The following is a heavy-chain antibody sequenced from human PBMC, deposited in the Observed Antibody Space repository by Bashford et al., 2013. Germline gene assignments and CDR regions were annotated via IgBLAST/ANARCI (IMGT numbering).Heavy chain of an antibody. Sequence: GGSLRLSCAASGFTFSSYAMSWVRQAPGKGLEWVSGIIGSGGSTYYADSVKGRFTISRDNSKNTLYLQMKILRAADTAVYYCAKGINTFDYWGQGTLVTVSS. CDR2: IIGSGGST. J-gene: IGHJ4*02. V-gene: IGHV3-23*01. CDR3: AKGINTFDY. CDR1: GFTFSSYA.